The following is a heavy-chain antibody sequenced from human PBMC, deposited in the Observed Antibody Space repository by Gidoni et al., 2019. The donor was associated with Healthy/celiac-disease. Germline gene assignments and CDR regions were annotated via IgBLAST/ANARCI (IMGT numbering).Heavy chain of an antibody. CDR1: GYTFTSYG. CDR2: ISAYNGNT. D-gene: IGHD5-12*01. J-gene: IGHJ6*03. CDR3: ASMEAYSGYDSRVDYYYYMDV. V-gene: IGHV1-18*01. Sequence: QVQLVQSGAEVKKPGASVKVSCKASGYTFTSYGISWVRQAPGQGLEWMGWISAYNGNTNYAQKLQGRVTMTTDTSTSTAYMELRSLRSDDTAVYYCASMEAYSGYDSRVDYYYYMDVWGKGTTVTVSS.